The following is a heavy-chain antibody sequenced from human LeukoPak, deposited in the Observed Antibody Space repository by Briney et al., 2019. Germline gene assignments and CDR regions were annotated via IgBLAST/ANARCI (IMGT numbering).Heavy chain of an antibody. J-gene: IGHJ6*03. V-gene: IGHV4-61*02. D-gene: IGHD3-3*01. CDR1: GGSISSGSYY. CDR3: ARVRRTITPFTIFGVVNLYYYYMDV. CDR2: IYTSGST. Sequence: SETLSLTCTVSGGSISSGSYYWSWIRQPAGKGLEWIGRIYTSGSTNYIPSLKSRVTISVDTSKNQFSLKLSSVTAADTAVYYCARVRRTITPFTIFGVVNLYYYYMDVWGKGTTVTVSS.